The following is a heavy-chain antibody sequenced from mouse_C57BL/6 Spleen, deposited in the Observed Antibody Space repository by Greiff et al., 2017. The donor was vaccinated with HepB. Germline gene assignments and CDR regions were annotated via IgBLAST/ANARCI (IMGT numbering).Heavy chain of an antibody. CDR3: ARRDYDAGGY. D-gene: IGHD2-4*01. CDR1: GYAFTNYL. CDR2: INPGSGGT. Sequence: QVQLKESGAELVRPGTSVKVSCKASGYAFTNYLIEWVKQRPGQGLEWIGVINPGSGGTNYNEKFKGKATLTADKSSSTAYMQLSSLTSEDSAVYFCARRDYDAGGYWGQGTTLTVSS. J-gene: IGHJ2*01. V-gene: IGHV1-54*01.